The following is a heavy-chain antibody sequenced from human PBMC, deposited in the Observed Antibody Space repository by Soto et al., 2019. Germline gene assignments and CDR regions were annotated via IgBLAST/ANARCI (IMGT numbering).Heavy chain of an antibody. CDR1: GGAFSSYA. V-gene: IGHV1-69*06. D-gene: IGHD6-6*01. Sequence: SVKVCCKASGGAFSSYASSWVRQAPGQGLEWMGGIIPIFGTANDAQKFQGRVTITADKSTSTAYMELSSLRSEDTAVYYCARDLSSSYYYYGMDVWGLGTTVTVSS. J-gene: IGHJ6*02. CDR3: ARDLSSSYYYYGMDV. CDR2: IIPIFGTA.